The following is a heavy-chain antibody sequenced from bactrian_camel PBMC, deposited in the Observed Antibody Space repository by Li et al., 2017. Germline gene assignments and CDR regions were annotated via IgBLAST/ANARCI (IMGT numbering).Heavy chain of an antibody. CDR1: RYTYKRNC. J-gene: IGHJ4*01. V-gene: IGHV3S1*01. CDR2: LWIGGATT. Sequence: HVQLVESGGGSVQAGGSLTLSCAAGRYTYKRNCMGWFRQRPGKDREGVAVLWIGGATTTYADSVKGRFIISKDNANHTLFLQMNSLRPEDTATYYCAAEPRGSRSGWWLLEHPEYVTENGYWGQGTQVTVS. CDR3: AAEPRGSRSGWWLLEHPEYVTENGY. D-gene: IGHD7*01.